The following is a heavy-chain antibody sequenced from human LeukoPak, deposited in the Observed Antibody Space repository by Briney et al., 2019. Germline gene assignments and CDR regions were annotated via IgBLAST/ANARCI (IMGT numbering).Heavy chain of an antibody. CDR3: ARVSRAAAGKGYFDD. Sequence: PGGSLTLSCATSGCIFSTYALSWVRQAPGKGLEWASSISCSGGSTYHADSVKGRFTISRDSSKNTLYVQMNSLRAEDTAIYYCARVSRAAAGKGYFDDWGQGTLVTVSS. J-gene: IGHJ4*02. D-gene: IGHD6-13*01. CDR2: ISCSGGST. V-gene: IGHV3-23*01. CDR1: GCIFSTYA.